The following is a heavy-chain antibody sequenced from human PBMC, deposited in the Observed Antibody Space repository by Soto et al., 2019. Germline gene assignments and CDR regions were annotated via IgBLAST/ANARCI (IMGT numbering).Heavy chain of an antibody. Sequence: SETLSLTCTVSGGSISSGGYYWSWIRQHPGKGLEWIGYIYYSGSTYYNPSLKSRVTISVDTSKNQFSLKLSSVTAADTAVYYCARVVVVVVAAGAFDIWGQGTMVTVSS. V-gene: IGHV4-31*03. CDR3: ARVVVVVVAAGAFDI. CDR1: GGSISSGGYY. J-gene: IGHJ3*02. CDR2: IYYSGST. D-gene: IGHD2-15*01.